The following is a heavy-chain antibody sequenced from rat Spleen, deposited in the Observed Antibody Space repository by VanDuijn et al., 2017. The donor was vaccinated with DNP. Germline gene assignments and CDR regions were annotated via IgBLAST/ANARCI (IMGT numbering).Heavy chain of an antibody. CDR1: GFNFNDYW. Sequence: EVKLVESGGGLVQPGRSLKLSCAASGFNFNDYWMGWVRQAPGKGLEWIGQINKHSSIINYIPSLKEKITISRDNAQNTLYLQMSKLGSEDTAIYYCTTDNGQWGWFAYWGQGTLVTVSS. D-gene: IGHD1-10*01. J-gene: IGHJ3*01. CDR3: TTDNGQWGWFAY. V-gene: IGHV4-2*01. CDR2: INKHSSII.